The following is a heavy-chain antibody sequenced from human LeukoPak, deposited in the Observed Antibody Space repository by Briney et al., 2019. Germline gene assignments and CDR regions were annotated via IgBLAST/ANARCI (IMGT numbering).Heavy chain of an antibody. CDR1: GFTFSNHA. CDR2: ISGGGVAI. V-gene: IGHV3-23*01. Sequence: GGSLRLSCAASGFTFSNHAMRWVRQAPGKGLQWVSAISGGGVAIYYADSVKGRFTISRDNSKNTLYLQMNSLRAEDTAVYYCAKDGFDYYDSSGYYYFNYWGQGTLVTVSS. D-gene: IGHD3-22*01. J-gene: IGHJ4*02. CDR3: AKDGFDYYDSSGYYYFNY.